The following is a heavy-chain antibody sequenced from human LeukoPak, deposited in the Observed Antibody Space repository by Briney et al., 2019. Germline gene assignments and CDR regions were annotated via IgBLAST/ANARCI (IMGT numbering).Heavy chain of an antibody. CDR3: ARLRRNSDRSDFFYYYDL. D-gene: IGHD3-22*01. CDR1: GFTFSDYS. V-gene: IGHV3-21*01. Sequence: GGSLRLSCAASGFTFSDYSMNWVRQAPGKGLEWVGPVNSVSSYIYYADSMRGRFTISRDNAKNSLFLQMNSLRAEDTAVYYCARLRRNSDRSDFFYYYDLWGQGTPVTVSS. J-gene: IGHJ4*02. CDR2: VNSVSSYI.